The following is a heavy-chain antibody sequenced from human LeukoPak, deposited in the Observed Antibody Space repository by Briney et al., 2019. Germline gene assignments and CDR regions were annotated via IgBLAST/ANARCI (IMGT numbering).Heavy chain of an antibody. CDR2: IYSGGST. Sequence: GGSLRLSCTVSGFTVSSNYMSWVRQAPGKGLEWVSVIYSGGSTYYADSVKGKFTISRDNSKNTLYLQMNSLRVEDTAVYYCARHYYYESSGYYYDYWGQGTLVTVSS. D-gene: IGHD3-22*01. CDR1: GFTVSSNY. J-gene: IGHJ4*02. V-gene: IGHV3-66*04. CDR3: ARHYYYESSGYYYDY.